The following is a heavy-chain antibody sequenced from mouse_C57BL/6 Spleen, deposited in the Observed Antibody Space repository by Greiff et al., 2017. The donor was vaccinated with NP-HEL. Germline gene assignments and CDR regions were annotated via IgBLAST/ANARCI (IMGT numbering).Heavy chain of an antibody. V-gene: IGHV1-42*01. D-gene: IGHD2-3*01. CDR3: ARKGKYDPFAY. CDR2: INPSTGGT. Sequence: EVQLQQSGPELVKPGASVKISCKASGYSFTGYYMNWVKQSPEKSLEWIGEINPSTGGTTYNQKFKAKATLTVDKSSSTAYMQLKSLTSEDSAVYYCARKGKYDPFAYWGQGTLVTVSA. J-gene: IGHJ3*01. CDR1: GYSFTGYY.